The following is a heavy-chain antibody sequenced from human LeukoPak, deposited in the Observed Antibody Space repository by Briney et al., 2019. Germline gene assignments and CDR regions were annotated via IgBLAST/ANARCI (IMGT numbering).Heavy chain of an antibody. Sequence: GGSLRLSCEASGFTFSTYWMSWVRHAPGKGLEWVANIKQDGSEKYYVDSVKGRFTISRDNAKNSLYLQMISLGAEDTAMYYCARDSAGNDYWGQGTLVTVSS. CDR2: IKQDGSEK. J-gene: IGHJ4*02. V-gene: IGHV3-7*01. CDR3: ARDSAGNDY. CDR1: GFTFSTYW. D-gene: IGHD6-13*01.